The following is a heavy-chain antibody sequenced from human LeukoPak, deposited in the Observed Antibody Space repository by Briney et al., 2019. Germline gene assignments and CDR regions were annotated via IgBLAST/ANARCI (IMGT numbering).Heavy chain of an antibody. CDR2: ISSTGNTI. Sequence: GGSLRLSCAASGFTFSSYEMNWVRQAPGKGLEWLSYISSTGNTIYYADSVKSRFTISRDNAKNSLYLQMNSLRAEDTAVYYCARGPNYYSSSSHFDYWGQGTLVTVSS. J-gene: IGHJ4*02. D-gene: IGHD6-6*01. CDR3: ARGPNYYSSSSHFDY. V-gene: IGHV3-48*03. CDR1: GFTFSSYE.